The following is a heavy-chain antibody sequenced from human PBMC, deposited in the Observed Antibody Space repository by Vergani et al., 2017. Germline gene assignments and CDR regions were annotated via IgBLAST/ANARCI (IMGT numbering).Heavy chain of an antibody. CDR3: AKDLSAWRERTFDY. D-gene: IGHD1-26*01. J-gene: IGHJ4*02. CDR2: ISGSGGST. CDR1: GFTVSSNY. V-gene: IGHV3-23*04. Sequence: EVQLVESGGGLVQPGGSLRLSCAASGFTVSSNYMSWVRQAPGKGLEWVSVISGSGGSTYYADSVKGRFTISRDNSKNTLYLQMNSLRAEDTAVYYCAKDLSAWRERTFDYWGQGTLVTVSS.